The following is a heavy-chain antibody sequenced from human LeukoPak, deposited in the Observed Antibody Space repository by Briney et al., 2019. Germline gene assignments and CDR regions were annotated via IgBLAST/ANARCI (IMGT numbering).Heavy chain of an antibody. Sequence: GGSLRLSCAASGFTFSSYTMSWVRQAPGKGLEWVSTITTSDGNTYYADSVKGRFTVSRDDSKNTLFLQMNSLRAEDTAVYFCAKVKWKLIGYFDYWGPGTLVTVSS. D-gene: IGHD1-20*01. CDR2: ITTSDGNT. CDR1: GFTFSSYT. CDR3: AKVKWKLIGYFDY. J-gene: IGHJ4*02. V-gene: IGHV3-23*01.